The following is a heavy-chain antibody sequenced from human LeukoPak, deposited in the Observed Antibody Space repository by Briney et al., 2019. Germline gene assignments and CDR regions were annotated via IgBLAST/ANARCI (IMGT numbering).Heavy chain of an antibody. Sequence: RTSETLSLTCAVSGYSISSGYYGGWSRQPPGKGLGWIGSIYHSGSTYYNPSLKSRVTISVETSKNQFSLKLSSVTAADTAVYYCARGVDIVVVPAAMCAFDIWGQGTMVTVSS. V-gene: IGHV4-38-2*01. D-gene: IGHD2-2*01. J-gene: IGHJ3*02. CDR2: IYHSGST. CDR3: ARGVDIVVVPAAMCAFDI. CDR1: GYSISSGYY.